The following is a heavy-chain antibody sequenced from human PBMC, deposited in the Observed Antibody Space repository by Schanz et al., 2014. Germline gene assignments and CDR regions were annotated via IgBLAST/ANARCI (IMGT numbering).Heavy chain of an antibody. V-gene: IGHV3-30*02. CDR3: VKDLQRELLRDDHYYGMDV. D-gene: IGHD1-26*01. Sequence: QVQLVESGGGVVQPGGSLRLSCAASGFSFSSYGMHWVRQAPGKGLEWVAFIWHDGRIKYYADSVKGRFTTSRDNSKNTMYLQMNSLRAEDTAVYYCVKDLQRELLRDDHYYGMDVWGQGTTVTVSS. CDR1: GFSFSSYG. CDR2: IWHDGRIK. J-gene: IGHJ6*02.